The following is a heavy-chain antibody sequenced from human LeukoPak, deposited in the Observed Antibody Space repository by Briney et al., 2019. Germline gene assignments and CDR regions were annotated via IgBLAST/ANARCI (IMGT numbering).Heavy chain of an antibody. Sequence: ASVKVSCKASGYTFTSYAMNWVRQAPGQGLEWMGWINTNTGNPTYAQGFTGRFVFSLDTSVSTAYLQISSLKAEGTAVYYCARELIEWYSSGGPSFDYWGQGTLVTVSS. CDR2: INTNTGNP. D-gene: IGHD6-19*01. J-gene: IGHJ4*02. CDR1: GYTFTSYA. V-gene: IGHV7-4-1*02. CDR3: ARELIEWYSSGGPSFDY.